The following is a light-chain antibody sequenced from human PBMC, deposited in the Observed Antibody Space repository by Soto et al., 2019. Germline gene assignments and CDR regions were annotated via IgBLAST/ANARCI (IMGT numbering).Light chain of an antibody. J-gene: IGKJ1*01. CDR3: QQYNSYWT. V-gene: IGKV3D-15*01. CDR2: GAS. Sequence: EIVMTQSPATLSVSPGERATLSCRASQSVNIYLAWYQQKPGQAPRLLIFGASYRATGIPARFSGSGSGTEFTLTISSLQSEDFATYYCQQYNSYWTFGQGTKVDIK. CDR1: QSVNIY.